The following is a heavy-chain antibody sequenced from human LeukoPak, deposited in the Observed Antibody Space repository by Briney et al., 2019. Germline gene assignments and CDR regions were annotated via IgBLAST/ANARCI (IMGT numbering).Heavy chain of an antibody. V-gene: IGHV1-69*01. CDR1: GGTFSSYA. CDR3: ARVVSHSSGYYYGEHWFDP. D-gene: IGHD3-22*01. J-gene: IGHJ5*02. Sequence: SSVKVSCKASGGTFSSYAVSWVRQAPGQGLEWMGGIIPIFGTANYAQKFQGRVTITADESTSTAYMELSSLRSEDTAVYYCARVVSHSSGYYYGEHWFDPWGQGTLVTVSS. CDR2: IIPIFGTA.